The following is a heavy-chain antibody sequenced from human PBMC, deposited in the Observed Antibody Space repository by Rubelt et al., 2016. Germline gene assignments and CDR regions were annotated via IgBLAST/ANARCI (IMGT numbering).Heavy chain of an antibody. V-gene: IGHV4-39*07. CDR2: IYYSGST. D-gene: IGHD6-13*01. Sequence: QVQLQQWGAGLLKPSETLSLTCTVSGGSISSSSYYWGWIRQPPGKGLEWIGSIYYSGSTYYNPSLKSRGTRSVDTSKNQFSLKLSSVTAADTAVYYCARGAIAAAGRFAFDPWGQGTLVTVSS. CDR3: ARGAIAAAGRFAFDP. J-gene: IGHJ5*02. CDR1: GGSISSSSYY.